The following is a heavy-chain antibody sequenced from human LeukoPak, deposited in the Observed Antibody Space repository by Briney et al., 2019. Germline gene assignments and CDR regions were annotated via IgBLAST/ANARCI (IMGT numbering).Heavy chain of an antibody. CDR2: INPSGGST. Sequence: ASVKVSCKASGYTFTSYYMHWVRQAPGQGLEWMGIINPSGGSTSYAQKFQGRVTMTRDMSTSTVYMELSSLRSEDTAVYYCARKGQNYSSGSYYTVNWFDPWGQGTLVTVSS. D-gene: IGHD3-10*01. J-gene: IGHJ5*02. CDR3: ARKGQNYSSGSYYTVNWFDP. V-gene: IGHV1-46*01. CDR1: GYTFTSYY.